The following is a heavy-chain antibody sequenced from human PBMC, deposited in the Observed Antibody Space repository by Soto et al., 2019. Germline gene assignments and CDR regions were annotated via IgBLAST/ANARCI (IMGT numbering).Heavy chain of an antibody. V-gene: IGHV3-21*01. CDR2: ISSSSSYI. J-gene: IGHJ2*01. CDR1: GFTFSSYS. D-gene: IGHD3-16*01. CDR3: ARDRGEGPGTYWYFDL. Sequence: GGSLRLSCAASGFTFSSYSMNWVRQAPGKGLEWVSSISSSSSYIYYADSVKGRFTISRDNAKNSLYLQMNSLRAEDTAVYYCARDRGEGPGTYWYFDLWGRGTLVTVSS.